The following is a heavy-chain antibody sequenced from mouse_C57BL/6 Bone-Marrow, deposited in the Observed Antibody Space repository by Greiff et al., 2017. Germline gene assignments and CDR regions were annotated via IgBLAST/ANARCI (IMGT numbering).Heavy chain of an antibody. Sequence: QVQLQQSGAELARPGASVKLSCKASGYTFTSYGISWVKQRTGQGLEWIGEIYPRSGNTYSNEKFKGKATLTADKSSSTAYMELRSLTSEDSAVDFCAGGSYYSIGGFDYWGQGTTLTVSS. CDR1: GYTFTSYG. CDR3: AGGSYYSIGGFDY. V-gene: IGHV1-81*01. CDR2: IYPRSGNT. J-gene: IGHJ2*01. D-gene: IGHD2-5*01.